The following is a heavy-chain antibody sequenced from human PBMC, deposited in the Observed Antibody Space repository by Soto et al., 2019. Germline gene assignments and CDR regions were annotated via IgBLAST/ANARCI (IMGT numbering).Heavy chain of an antibody. D-gene: IGHD2-2*02. CDR2: ISGSGGST. CDR1: GFTFSSYA. J-gene: IGHJ6*02. V-gene: IGHV3-23*01. CDR3: AGCSSTSCYSFYYYYGMDV. Sequence: GGSLRLSCAASGFTFSSYAMSWVRQAPGKGLEWVSAISGSGGSTYYADSVKGRFTISRDNSKNTLYLQMNSLRAEDTAVYYCAGCSSTSCYSFYYYYGMDVWGQGTTVTVSS.